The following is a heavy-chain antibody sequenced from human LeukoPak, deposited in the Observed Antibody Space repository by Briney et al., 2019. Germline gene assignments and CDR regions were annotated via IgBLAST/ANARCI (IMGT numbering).Heavy chain of an antibody. Sequence: PGWSLRLSCPASGFVFSSYSFNWVRQAQGKGLELVASVNTVSSYIYYADSVRGRFTISRDNAKNSVLLKMNSLRAEDMAMYYCVRLRRNSDSSGYFYYYDNWGQGTLVTVSS. J-gene: IGHJ4*02. CDR2: VNTVSSYI. CDR3: VRLRRNSDSSGYFYYYDN. D-gene: IGHD3-22*01. CDR1: GFVFSSYS. V-gene: IGHV3-21*01.